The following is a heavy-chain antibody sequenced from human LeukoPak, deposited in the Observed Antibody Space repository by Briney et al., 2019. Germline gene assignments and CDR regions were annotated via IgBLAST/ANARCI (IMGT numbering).Heavy chain of an antibody. D-gene: IGHD1-1*01. CDR2: IKQGGSEK. CDR1: GFTFSDHW. V-gene: IGHV3-7*03. CDR3: ARDTNWYPIDY. J-gene: IGHJ4*02. Sequence: GGSLRLSCAASGFTFSDHWMIWVRQAPGKGLEWVANIKQGGSEKNYVDSVKGRFTISRDNAKNSLYLQMNSLRAEDTAAYHCARDTNWYPIDYWGQGTLVTVSS.